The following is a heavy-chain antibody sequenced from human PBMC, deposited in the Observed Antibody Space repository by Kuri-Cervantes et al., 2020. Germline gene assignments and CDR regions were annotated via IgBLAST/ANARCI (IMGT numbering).Heavy chain of an antibody. CDR2: MYWHDDK. D-gene: IGHD3-10*01. V-gene: IGHV2-5*01. Sequence: SGPTLAKPTQPLTLTCTFSGFLLSTSGVGVGWIRQPPGKALEWLALMYWHDDKRYSPSLKSRLTTTKDTSKNQMVLTMTNMDPLDAATYYGARTGYGSAGHGFDPWGQGTLVTVSS. CDR3: ARTGYGSAGHGFDP. J-gene: IGHJ5*02. CDR1: GFLLSTSGVG.